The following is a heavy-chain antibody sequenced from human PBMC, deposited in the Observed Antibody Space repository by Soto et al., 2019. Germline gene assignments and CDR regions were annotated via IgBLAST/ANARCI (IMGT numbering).Heavy chain of an antibody. CDR1: GGTFSSYA. V-gene: IGHV1-69*12. D-gene: IGHD6-19*01. CDR3: AREAQAVAGPMYFSPEV. J-gene: IGHJ4*02. CDR2: IIPIFGTA. Sequence: QVQLVQSGAEVKKPGSSVKVSCKASGGTFSSYAISWVRQAPGQGLEWMGGIIPIFGTANYAQKFQGRVTITADESTSTAYMELSSLRSEDTAVYYCAREAQAVAGPMYFSPEVWGQGTLVTVSS.